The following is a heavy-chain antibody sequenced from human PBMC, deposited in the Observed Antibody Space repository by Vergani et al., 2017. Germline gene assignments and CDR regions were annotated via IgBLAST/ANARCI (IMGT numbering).Heavy chain of an antibody. CDR3: ASERPGAARPFDY. J-gene: IGHJ4*02. V-gene: IGHV1-69*01. CDR2: IIPIFGAA. CDR1: GGTFSSYA. Sequence: QVQLVQSGAEVKKPGSSVKVSCKASGGTFSSYAISWVRQAPGQGLEWMGGIIPIFGAANYAQKVQGRVTLTADESTSTAYMELSSLRSEDTAVYYCASERPGAARPFDYWGQGTLVTFSS. D-gene: IGHD6-6*01.